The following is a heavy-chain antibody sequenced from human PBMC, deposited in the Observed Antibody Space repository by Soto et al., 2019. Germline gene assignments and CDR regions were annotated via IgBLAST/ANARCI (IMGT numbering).Heavy chain of an antibody. CDR3: AKGRSPIAVAGPSDY. J-gene: IGHJ4*02. Sequence: QATGQGLEWMGWMNPNSGSIGYADSVRGRFTISRDNAKNSLYLQMNSLRAEDTALYYCAKGRSPIAVAGPSDYWGQGTLVTVSS. CDR2: MNPNSGSI. V-gene: IGHV3-9*01. D-gene: IGHD6-19*01.